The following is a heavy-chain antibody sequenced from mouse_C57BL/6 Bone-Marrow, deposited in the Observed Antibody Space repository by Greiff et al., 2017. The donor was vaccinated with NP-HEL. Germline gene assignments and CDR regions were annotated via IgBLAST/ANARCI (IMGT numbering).Heavy chain of an antibody. D-gene: IGHD1-1*01. V-gene: IGHV1-74*01. J-gene: IGHJ4*01. CDR2: IHPSDSDT. CDR3: AMGAVVAPNAMDY. CDR1: GYTFTSYL. Sequence: VQLQQPGAELVKPGASVKVSCKASGYTFTSYLMHWVKQRPGQGLEWIGRIHPSDSDTNYNQKFKGKATLTVDKSSSTAYMQLSSLTSEDSAVYYCAMGAVVAPNAMDYWGQGTSVTVSS.